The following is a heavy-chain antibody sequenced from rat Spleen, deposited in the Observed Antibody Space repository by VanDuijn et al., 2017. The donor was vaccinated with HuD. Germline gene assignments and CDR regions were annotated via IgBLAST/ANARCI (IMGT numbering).Heavy chain of an antibody. CDR3: VRQDTSGYSNWFAY. CDR1: GFTYSNYV. V-gene: IGHV5-25*01. CDR2: ISTGGGNT. Sequence: EVQLVESGGGLVQPGRSLKLSCAASGFTYSNYVMAWVRQAPTKGLEWVASISTGGGNTYYRDSVKGRFTVSRENAESTLYLLMDSLRSEDTATYYCVRQDTSGYSNWFAYWGQGTLVTVSS. D-gene: IGHD4-3*01. J-gene: IGHJ3*01.